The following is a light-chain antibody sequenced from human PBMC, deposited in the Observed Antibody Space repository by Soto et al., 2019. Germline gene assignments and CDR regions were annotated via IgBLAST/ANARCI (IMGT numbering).Light chain of an antibody. CDR3: QQLTSYPIT. CDR2: AAS. V-gene: IGKV1-9*01. CDR1: QGISTY. Sequence: IQLTQSPSSLSASVGDRVTITCRASQGISTYLAWYQQKPGEAPKLLIYAASTLQSGVPSRFSGSGSGTDFTLTISSLQPEDFATYYCQQLTSYPITFGQGTRLEIK. J-gene: IGKJ5*01.